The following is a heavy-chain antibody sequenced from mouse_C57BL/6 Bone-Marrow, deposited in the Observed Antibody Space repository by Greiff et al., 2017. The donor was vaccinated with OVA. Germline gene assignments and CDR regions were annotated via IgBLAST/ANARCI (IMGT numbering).Heavy chain of an antibody. CDR2: INPGSGGT. Sequence: VQLQQSGAELVRPGTSVKVSCKASGYAFTNYLIEWVKQRPGQGLEWIGVINPGSGGTNYNEKFKGKATLTADKSSSTAYMQLSSLTSEDSAVYFCARDGYFDKWGQGTLVTVSA. D-gene: IGHD2-3*01. V-gene: IGHV1-54*01. J-gene: IGHJ3*02. CDR1: GYAFTNYL. CDR3: ARDGYFDK.